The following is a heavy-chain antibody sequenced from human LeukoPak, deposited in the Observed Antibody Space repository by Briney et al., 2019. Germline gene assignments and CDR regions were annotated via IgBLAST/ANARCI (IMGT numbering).Heavy chain of an antibody. Sequence: SQTLSPTCTVSGGSISSGGHYWTWIRQHPGKGPEWIGYIYYSGSTYYNPSLKSRVTISVDTSKNQFSLKLNSVTAADTAVYYCASRSPPGETGYFDYWGQGTLVTASS. CDR2: IYYSGST. D-gene: IGHD2-21*01. V-gene: IGHV4-31*03. CDR3: ASRSPPGETGYFDY. CDR1: GGSISSGGHY. J-gene: IGHJ4*02.